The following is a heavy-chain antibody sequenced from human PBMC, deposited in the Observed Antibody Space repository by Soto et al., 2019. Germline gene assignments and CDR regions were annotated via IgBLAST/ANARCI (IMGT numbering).Heavy chain of an antibody. CDR2: IYYSGST. CDR3: ARPSSAIAAAGQYFDY. Sequence: SETLSLTCTVSGGSISSSSYYWGWIRQPPGKGLEWIGSIYYSGSTYHNPSLKSRVTISVDTSKNQFSLKLSSVTAADTAVYYCARPSSAIAAAGQYFDYWGQGTLVTVSS. CDR1: GGSISSSSYY. D-gene: IGHD6-13*01. J-gene: IGHJ4*02. V-gene: IGHV4-39*01.